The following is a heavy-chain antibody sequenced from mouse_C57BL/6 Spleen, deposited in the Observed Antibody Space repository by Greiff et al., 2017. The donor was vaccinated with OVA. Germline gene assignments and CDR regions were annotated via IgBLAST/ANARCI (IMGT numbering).Heavy chain of an antibody. CDR1: GFTFSSYA. Sequence: EVKLVESGEGLVKPGGSLKLSCAASGFTFSSYAMSWVRQTPEKRLEWVAYISSGGDYIYYADTVKGRFTISRDNARNTLYLQMSSLKSEDTAMYYCTRGSYYDYEREFDYWGQGTTLTVSS. V-gene: IGHV5-9-1*02. D-gene: IGHD2-4*01. CDR2: ISSGGDYI. J-gene: IGHJ2*01. CDR3: TRGSYYDYEREFDY.